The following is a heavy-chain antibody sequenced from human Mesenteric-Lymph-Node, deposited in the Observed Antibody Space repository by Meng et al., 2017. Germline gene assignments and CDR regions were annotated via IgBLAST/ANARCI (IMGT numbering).Heavy chain of an antibody. CDR2: IYPGDSDL. CDR3: AANRGRSDAFDI. V-gene: IGHV5-51*01. J-gene: IGHJ3*02. Sequence: GESLKISCQGIGYSFTTYWIAWVRQVPGKGLEWMGLIYPGDSDLRYSPSFQGQVTISADKSISTAYLQWSSLKASDTAMYYCAANRGRSDAFDIWGQGTMVTVSS. CDR1: GYSFTTYW.